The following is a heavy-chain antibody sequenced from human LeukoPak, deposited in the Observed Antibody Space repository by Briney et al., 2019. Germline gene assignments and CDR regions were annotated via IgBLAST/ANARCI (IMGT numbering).Heavy chain of an antibody. J-gene: IGHJ6*02. V-gene: IGHV3-48*02. CDR1: GFTFSSYT. CDR3: ARAYHYGSGYGMDV. D-gene: IGHD3-10*01. CDR2: VSSSSSTI. Sequence: GGSLRLSCAASGFTFSSYTMSWVRQAPGKGLEWVSYVSSSSSTIYYADSVKGRFTISRDNAKNSLYLQMNSLRDEDTAVYYCARAYHYGSGYGMDVWGQGTTVTVSS.